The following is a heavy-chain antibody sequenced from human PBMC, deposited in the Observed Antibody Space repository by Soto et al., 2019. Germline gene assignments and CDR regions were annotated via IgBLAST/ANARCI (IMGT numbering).Heavy chain of an antibody. J-gene: IGHJ4*02. CDR3: ARRGYSYGFDY. Sequence: VPEEAFSKAPWYPFTSSYMHLVRQAPGQGLEWMGIINPSGGSTSYAQKFQGRVTMTRDTSTSTVYMELSSLRSEDTAVYYCARRGYSYGFDYWGQGTLVTVS. D-gene: IGHD5-18*01. V-gene: IGHV1-46*03. CDR1: WYPFTSSY. CDR2: INPSGGST.